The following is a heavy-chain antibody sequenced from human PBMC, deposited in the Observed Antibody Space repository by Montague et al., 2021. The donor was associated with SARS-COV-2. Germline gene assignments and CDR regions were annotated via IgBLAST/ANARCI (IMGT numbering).Heavy chain of an antibody. Sequence: SETLSLTCTVSGGSISSYYWSWIRQPPGKGLEWIGYIYYSGSTNYNPSLKSRVTISVDTSKNQFSLKLSSVTAADTAVYYCAREGLGYCNSTSCYRGFDYWGQGTLVTVSS. D-gene: IGHD2-2*02. CDR2: IYYSGST. CDR3: AREGLGYCNSTSCYRGFDY. CDR1: GGSISSYY. J-gene: IGHJ4*02. V-gene: IGHV4-59*01.